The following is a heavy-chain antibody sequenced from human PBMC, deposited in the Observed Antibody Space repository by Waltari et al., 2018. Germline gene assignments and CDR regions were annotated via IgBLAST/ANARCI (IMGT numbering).Heavy chain of an antibody. CDR1: GYTFSDYY. CDR2: INPKRGAT. V-gene: IGHV1-2*02. Sequence: QVHLVQSGAEAKKPGASVRVPCKTSGYTFSDYYIYWVRLAPGQGLEWMGWINPKRGATTPAQKFQGRVTLTRDTSTSTVYMELRGLTSDDTAIYYCARDLFPNFWSGYGFDIWGQGTKVTVSS. D-gene: IGHD3-3*01. CDR3: ARDLFPNFWSGYGFDI. J-gene: IGHJ3*02.